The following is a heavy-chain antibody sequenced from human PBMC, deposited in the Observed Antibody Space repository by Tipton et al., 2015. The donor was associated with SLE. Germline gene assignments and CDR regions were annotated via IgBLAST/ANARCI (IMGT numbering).Heavy chain of an antibody. CDR1: GGSISSYY. CDR2: IYTSGST. CDR3: ARAWGYSGSPDAFDF. V-gene: IGHV4-4*08. Sequence: LRLSCTVSGGSISSYYWSWIRQPPGKGLEWIGYIYTSGSTNYNPSPKSRVTISVDTSKNQFSLKLSSVTAADTAVYYCARAWGYSGSPDAFDFWGQGTMVTVSS. D-gene: IGHD1-26*01. J-gene: IGHJ3*01.